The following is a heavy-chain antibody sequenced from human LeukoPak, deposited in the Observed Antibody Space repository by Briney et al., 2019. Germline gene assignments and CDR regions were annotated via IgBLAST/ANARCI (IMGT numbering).Heavy chain of an antibody. J-gene: IGHJ4*02. CDR1: GFTFSSYG. D-gene: IGHD5-24*01. CDR2: ISYDGSNK. CDR3: AKMVEMATKGDY. V-gene: IGHV3-30*18. Sequence: GGSLRLSCAASGFTFSSYGMHWVRQAPGKGLEWVAVISYDGSNKYYADSVTGRFTISRDNSKNTLYLQMNSLRAEDTAVYYCAKMVEMATKGDYWGQGTLVTVSS.